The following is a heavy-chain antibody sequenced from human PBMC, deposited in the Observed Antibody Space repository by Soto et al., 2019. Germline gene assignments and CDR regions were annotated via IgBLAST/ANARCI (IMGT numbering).Heavy chain of an antibody. CDR2: MNPNSGNT. D-gene: IGHD3-3*01. V-gene: IGHV1-8*01. CDR1: GYTFTSYD. Sequence: ASVKVSCKASGYTFTSYDINWVRQATGQGLEWMGWMNPNSGNTGYAQKFQGRVTMTRNTSISTAYMELSSLRSEDTAVYYCARGPAIFGVVSVYYYYYYKDVWGKGTTVTVSS. CDR3: ARGPAIFGVVSVYYYYYYKDV. J-gene: IGHJ6*03.